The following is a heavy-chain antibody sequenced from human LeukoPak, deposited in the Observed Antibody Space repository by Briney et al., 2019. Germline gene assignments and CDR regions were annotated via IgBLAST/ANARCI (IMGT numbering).Heavy chain of an antibody. CDR3: ARGRKIVGGNWRPFDI. Sequence: PSETLSLTCTVSGGSISSSSYYWGWLRQPPGKGLEWIGSIYYSGTTNYNPSLKSQVTISVDTSKNQVYLKLNSVTAADTAVYYCARGRKIVGGNWRPFDIWGQGTMVTVSS. CDR2: IYYSGTT. CDR1: GGSISSSSYY. D-gene: IGHD1-26*01. J-gene: IGHJ3*02. V-gene: IGHV4-39*07.